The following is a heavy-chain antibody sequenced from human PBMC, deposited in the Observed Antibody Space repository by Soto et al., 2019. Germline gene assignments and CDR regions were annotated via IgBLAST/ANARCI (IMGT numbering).Heavy chain of an antibody. CDR2: MNPNSGNT. CDR3: ARGRLVGGCSGGSCYSAFDI. V-gene: IGHV1-8*01. J-gene: IGHJ3*02. Sequence: ASVKVSCKASGYTFTSYDINWVRQATGQGLEWMGWMNPNSGNTGYAQKFQGRVTMTRNTSISTAYMELSSLRSEDTAVYYCARGRLVGGCSGGSCYSAFDIWGQGTMVTVSS. CDR1: GYTFTSYD. D-gene: IGHD2-15*01.